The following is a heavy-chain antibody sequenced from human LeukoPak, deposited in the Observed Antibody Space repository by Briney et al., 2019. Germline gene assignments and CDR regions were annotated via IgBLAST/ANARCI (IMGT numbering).Heavy chain of an antibody. CDR3: ARDNIVLMVYATGGDYFDY. J-gene: IGHJ4*02. D-gene: IGHD2-8*01. V-gene: IGHV4-39*07. CDR1: GGSISSSSYY. Sequence: SETLSLTCTVSGGSISSSSYYWGWIRQPPGKGLEWIGSIYYSGSTYYNPSLKSRVTISVDTSKNQFSLKLSSVTAADTAVYYCARDNIVLMVYATGGDYFDYWGQGTLVTVSS. CDR2: IYYSGST.